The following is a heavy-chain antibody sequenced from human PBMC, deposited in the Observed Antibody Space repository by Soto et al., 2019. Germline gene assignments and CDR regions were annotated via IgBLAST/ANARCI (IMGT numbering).Heavy chain of an antibody. J-gene: IGHJ6*02. CDR1: GYTFTSYD. CDR2: MNPNSGNT. Sequence: ASVKVSCKASGYTFTSYDINWVRQATGQGLEWMGWMNPNSGNTGYAQKFQGRVTMTRNTSISTAYMELSSLRSEDTAVYYCARHSGYDSNYYYGMDVWGQGTTVTVSS. D-gene: IGHD5-12*01. CDR3: ARHSGYDSNYYYGMDV. V-gene: IGHV1-8*01.